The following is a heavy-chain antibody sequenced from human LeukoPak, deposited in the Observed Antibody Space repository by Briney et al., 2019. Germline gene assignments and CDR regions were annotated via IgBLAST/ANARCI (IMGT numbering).Heavy chain of an antibody. V-gene: IGHV3-23*01. J-gene: IGHJ6*03. CDR2: ISGSGGST. Sequence: GGSLRLSCAASGFTFDDYAMHWVRQAPGKGLEWVSAISGSGGSTYYADSVKGRFTISRDNSKNTLYLQMNSLRAEDTAVYYCARDSYYYDSSGYYATYYYYYYMDVWGKGTTVTVSS. CDR3: ARDSYYYDSSGYYATYYYYYYMDV. CDR1: GFTFDDYA. D-gene: IGHD3-22*01.